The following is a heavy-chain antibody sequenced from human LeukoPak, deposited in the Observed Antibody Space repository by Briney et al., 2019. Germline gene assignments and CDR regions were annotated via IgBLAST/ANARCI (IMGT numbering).Heavy chain of an antibody. D-gene: IGHD1-26*01. CDR1: GYSLSTYW. J-gene: IGHJ4*02. Sequence: GESLKISCKGSGYSLSTYWIGWVRQMPGKGLEWMGIIYPSDSNIRHSPSFQGQVIISVDKSISTAYLQWSRLKASDTAMYYCARSTSGGYYFDYWGQGTLVTVSS. CDR2: IYPSDSNI. V-gene: IGHV5-51*01. CDR3: ARSTSGGYYFDY.